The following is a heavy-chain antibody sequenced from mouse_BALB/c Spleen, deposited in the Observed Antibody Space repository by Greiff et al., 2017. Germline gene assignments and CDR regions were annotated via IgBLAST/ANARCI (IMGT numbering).Heavy chain of an antibody. Sequence: DVHLVESGGGLVKPGGSLKLSCAASGFTFSDYYMYWVRQTPEKRLEWVATISDGGSYTYYPDSVKGRFTISRDNAKNNLYLQMSSLKSEDTAMYYCARDVGNYGYFDVWGAGTTVTVSS. CDR1: GFTFSDYY. D-gene: IGHD2-1*01. V-gene: IGHV5-4*02. J-gene: IGHJ1*01. CDR3: ARDVGNYGYFDV. CDR2: ISDGGSYT.